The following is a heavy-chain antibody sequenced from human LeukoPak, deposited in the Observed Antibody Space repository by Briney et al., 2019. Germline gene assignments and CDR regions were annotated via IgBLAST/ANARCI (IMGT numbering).Heavy chain of an antibody. Sequence: GGSLRLSCAASGLTFSNYWMDWVRQAPGKGLEWVANIKQDGSEKNYVDSVKGRFVISRDNAKNSLYLQMNTLRADDTAVYYCARDGFGTGSNWGQGTLVTVSS. CDR2: IKQDGSEK. CDR1: GLTFSNYW. V-gene: IGHV3-7*03. D-gene: IGHD3-16*01. J-gene: IGHJ4*02. CDR3: ARDGFGTGSN.